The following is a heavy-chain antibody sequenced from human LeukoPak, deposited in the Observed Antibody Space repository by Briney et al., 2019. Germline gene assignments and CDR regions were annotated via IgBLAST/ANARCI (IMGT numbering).Heavy chain of an antibody. CDR1: GGSFSGYY. CDR2: ISHSGST. J-gene: IGHJ4*02. CDR3: ARAPSSGRRPILFDY. Sequence: SETLSLTCAVYGGSFSGYYWSWIRQPPGKGLEWIGEISHSGSTNYNPSLKSRVTISVDTSKNQFSLKLSSVTAADTAVYYCARAPSSGRRPILFDYWGQGTLVTVSS. D-gene: IGHD6-19*01. V-gene: IGHV4-34*01.